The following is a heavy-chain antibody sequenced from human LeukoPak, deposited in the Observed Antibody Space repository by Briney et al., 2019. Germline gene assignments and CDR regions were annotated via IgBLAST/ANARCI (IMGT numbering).Heavy chain of an antibody. CDR3: AGGVLPYYFDY. CDR2: VYSGGST. Sequence: GGSLRLSCAASGFTVNNNYMSWVRQAPGKGLEWVSVVYSGGSTFYADSVKGRLTISRDNSKNTLYLHMDSLRAEDTAVYYCAGGVLPYYFDYWGQGTLVTVSS. V-gene: IGHV3-66*01. J-gene: IGHJ4*02. CDR1: GFTVNNNY.